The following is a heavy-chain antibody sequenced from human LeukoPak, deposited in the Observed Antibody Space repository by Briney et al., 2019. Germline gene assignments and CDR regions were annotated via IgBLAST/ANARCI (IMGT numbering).Heavy chain of an antibody. J-gene: IGHJ3*02. CDR1: GFTFSSYA. Sequence: GGSLRLSCAASGFTFSSYAMQWVRQAPGKGVEYVSAISSNGGSTYYANSVKGRFTISRDNSKNTLYLQLGSLRAEDMAVYYCARLIWFGESVDAFDIWGQGTMVTVSS. D-gene: IGHD3-10*01. V-gene: IGHV3-64*01. CDR2: ISSNGGST. CDR3: ARLIWFGESVDAFDI.